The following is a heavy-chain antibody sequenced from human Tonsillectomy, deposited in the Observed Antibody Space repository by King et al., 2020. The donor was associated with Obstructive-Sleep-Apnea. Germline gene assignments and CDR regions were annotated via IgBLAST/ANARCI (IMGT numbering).Heavy chain of an antibody. CDR1: NGSISSGGYS. CDR3: ARDRSI. V-gene: IGHV4-30-4*07. Sequence: QLQESGPGLVKPSQTLSLTCAVSNGSISSGGYSWWWSRPPPVKGLWWIGYISYSGSTYYNPSLMIRVTISIDKSKNQISLKLSCVTAADTAVYYCARDRSIWGQGTLVTVSS. J-gene: IGHJ4*02. CDR2: ISYSGST.